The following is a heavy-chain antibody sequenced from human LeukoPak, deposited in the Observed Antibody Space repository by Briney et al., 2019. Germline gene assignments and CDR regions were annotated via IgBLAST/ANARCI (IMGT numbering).Heavy chain of an antibody. CDR2: MNSDGSNT. CDR1: GFTLSSNW. CDR3: VTEYSRHFDI. V-gene: IGHV3-74*01. D-gene: IGHD6-13*01. J-gene: IGHJ3*02. Sequence: PGGSLRLSCAASGFTLSSNWMYWARQAPVKGLVWVSRMNSDGSNTGYADSVKGRFTISRDNAKNKLYLQMNSLRAEDTAVYYCVTEYSRHFDIWGQGTMVTVSS.